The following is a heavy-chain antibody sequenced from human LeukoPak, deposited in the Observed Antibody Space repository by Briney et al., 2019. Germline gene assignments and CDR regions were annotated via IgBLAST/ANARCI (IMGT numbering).Heavy chain of an antibody. V-gene: IGHV1-18*01. CDR3: ARVHITMVRGVIPHFDY. CDR1: GYTFTSYV. D-gene: IGHD3-10*01. Sequence: ASVKVSCKASGYTFTSYVISWVRQAPGQGLEWMGWISAYNGNTNYAQKLQGRVTMTTDTYTSTAYMELRSLRSDDTAVYYCARVHITMVRGVIPHFDYWGQGTLVTVSS. CDR2: ISAYNGNT. J-gene: IGHJ4*02.